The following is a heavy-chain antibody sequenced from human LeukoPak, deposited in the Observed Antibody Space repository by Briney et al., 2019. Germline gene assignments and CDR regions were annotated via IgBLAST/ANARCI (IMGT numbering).Heavy chain of an antibody. CDR2: IYTSGNT. Sequence: SETLSLTCTVSGGSFNSFFWSWVRQPPGKGLEWIGYIYTSGNTYYSPSLKSRVTISLDTSKNQLSLRLISVTAADTAVYYCARRGTWFDPWGQGALVTVSS. CDR1: GGSFNSFF. D-gene: IGHD3-10*01. J-gene: IGHJ5*02. V-gene: IGHV4-4*09. CDR3: ARRGTWFDP.